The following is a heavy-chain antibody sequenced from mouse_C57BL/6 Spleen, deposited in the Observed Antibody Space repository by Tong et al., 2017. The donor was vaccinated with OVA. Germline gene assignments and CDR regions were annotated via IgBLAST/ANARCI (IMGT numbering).Heavy chain of an antibody. D-gene: IGHD2-14*01. J-gene: IGHJ2*01. V-gene: IGHV1-18*01. CDR3: ARPYRYYFDY. CDR2: INPNNGGT. Sequence: EVLLQQSGPELVKPGASVKIPCKASGYTFTDYNMDWVKQSHGKSLEWIGDINPNNGGTIYNQKFKGKATLTADKSSSTAYMQLSSLTSEDSAVYYCARPYRYYFDYWGQGTTLTVSS. CDR1: GYTFTDYN.